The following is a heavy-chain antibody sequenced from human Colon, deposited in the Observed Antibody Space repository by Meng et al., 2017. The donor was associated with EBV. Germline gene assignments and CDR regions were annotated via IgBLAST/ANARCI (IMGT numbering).Heavy chain of an antibody. Sequence: EVQLVESXGGLVRPGGSLRLSCAASGFTFSSSALSWVRQAPGRGLEWVSTISGSGLSTYYADSVKGRFTISRDNSKNTLYLQMNSLRAEDTALYYCVTALYWCQGTLVTVSS. D-gene: IGHD2-15*01. J-gene: IGHJ4*02. CDR3: VTALY. CDR2: ISGSGLST. CDR1: GFTFSSSA. V-gene: IGHV3-23*04.